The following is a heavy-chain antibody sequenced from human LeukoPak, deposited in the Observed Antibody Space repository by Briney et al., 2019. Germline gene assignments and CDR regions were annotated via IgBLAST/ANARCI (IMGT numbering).Heavy chain of an antibody. Sequence: PGGSLRLSCAASGFTFSSYAMSWVRQAPGKGLEWVSAISGSGGSTYYADSVKGRFTTSRDNSKNTLYLQMNSLRAEDTAVYYCAKDGSRWLQPYYFDYWGQGTLVTVSS. J-gene: IGHJ4*02. V-gene: IGHV3-23*01. CDR2: ISGSGGST. CDR1: GFTFSSYA. CDR3: AKDGSRWLQPYYFDY. D-gene: IGHD5-24*01.